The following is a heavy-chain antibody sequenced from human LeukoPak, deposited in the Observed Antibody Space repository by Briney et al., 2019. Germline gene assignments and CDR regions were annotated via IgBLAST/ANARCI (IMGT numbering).Heavy chain of an antibody. Sequence: TGGSLRLSCAALGFTLRSYWMSWVRQTPGKGLEWVANIKQDGSEQYYVDSVKGRFTISRDNAKNSLFLQMNSLRAEDTAVYYCATDPLYSAMLYLDYWGQGTLVTVSS. CDR1: GFTLRSYW. CDR3: ATDPLYSAMLYLDY. V-gene: IGHV3-7*03. D-gene: IGHD5-18*01. CDR2: IKQDGSEQ. J-gene: IGHJ4*02.